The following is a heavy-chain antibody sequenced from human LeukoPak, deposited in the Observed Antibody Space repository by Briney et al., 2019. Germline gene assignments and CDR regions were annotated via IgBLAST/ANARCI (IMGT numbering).Heavy chain of an antibody. J-gene: IGHJ4*02. D-gene: IGHD2-21*02. CDR2: IYTSDDA. CDR1: GGSISGYY. Sequence: SETLSLTCTVSGGSISGYYWSWIRQPAGKRLEWIGRIYTSDDAKYNPSLESRVTMSVDTSKNQFSLRLNSVTAADTAVYYCARYGDPNYYFDYWGQGTLVTVSS. V-gene: IGHV4-4*07. CDR3: ARYGDPNYYFDY.